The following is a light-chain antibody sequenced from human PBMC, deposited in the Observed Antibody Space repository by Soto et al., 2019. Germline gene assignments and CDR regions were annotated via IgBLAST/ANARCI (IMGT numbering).Light chain of an antibody. V-gene: IGKV3-11*01. J-gene: IGKJ4*01. CDR1: PSVSNS. CDR2: DAF. CDR3: QQRIRWPPVP. Sequence: ESVLTQSPATLSLSPGERATLSCRASPSVSNSLAWYQHKPGHAPRLLIYDAFNRATGVPTTFSGSGSGTDFTLTTTSLGPEDFAVYFCQQRIRWPPVPFGGGTRVETK.